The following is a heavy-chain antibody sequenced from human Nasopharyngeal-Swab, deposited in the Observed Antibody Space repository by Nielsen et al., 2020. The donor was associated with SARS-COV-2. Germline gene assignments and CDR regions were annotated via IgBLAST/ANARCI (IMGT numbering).Heavy chain of an antibody. J-gene: IGHJ3*02. CDR1: GGSTSSYY. Sequence: SDTLSLTFPVLGGSTSSYYWSWIRQPPGKGLEWIGYIYYSGSTNYNPSLKSRVTISVDTSKNQFSLKMSSVTAADTAVYYCARLRGWVSAFDIWGQGTMVTVSS. V-gene: IGHV4-59*08. D-gene: IGHD1-26*01. CDR2: IYYSGST. CDR3: ARLRGWVSAFDI.